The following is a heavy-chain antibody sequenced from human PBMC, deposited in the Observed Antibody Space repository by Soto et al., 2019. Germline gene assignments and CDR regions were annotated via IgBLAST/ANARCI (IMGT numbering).Heavy chain of an antibody. J-gene: IGHJ6*02. CDR1: GDTLNSYA. V-gene: IGHV1-69*01. Sequence: QVQLVQSGAEVKKPGSSVKVSCKASGDTLNSYAITWVRQAPGQGLEWMGGIIPIFGTANYAQKFQGRVTISADESPSTASMELSSLTHDDTAVYYCAREGAYDCSGGRCSYDYFGMDVWGQGTTVTVSS. CDR2: IIPIFGTA. D-gene: IGHD2-15*01. CDR3: AREGAYDCSGGRCSYDYFGMDV.